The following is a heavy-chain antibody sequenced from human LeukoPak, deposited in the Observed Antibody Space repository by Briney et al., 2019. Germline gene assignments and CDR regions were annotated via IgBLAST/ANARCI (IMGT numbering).Heavy chain of an antibody. D-gene: IGHD3-22*01. J-gene: IGHJ4*02. V-gene: IGHV3-23*01. Sequence: GGSLRLSCAVSGITLSNYGMTWVRQAPGKGLEWVAGISDSGGSTNYADSVKGRFTISRDNPKNTLYLQMNSLRAGDTAVYFCAKRGVVIRVILVGFHKEAYYFDSWGQGALVTVSS. CDR3: AKRGVVIRVILVGFHKEAYYFDS. CDR2: ISDSGGST. CDR1: GITLSNYG.